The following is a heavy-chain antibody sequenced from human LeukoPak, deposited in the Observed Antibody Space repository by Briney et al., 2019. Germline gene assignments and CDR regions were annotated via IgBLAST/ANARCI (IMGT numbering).Heavy chain of an antibody. CDR3: ARARTMVRGAVGEAHY. J-gene: IGHJ4*02. D-gene: IGHD3-10*01. CDR1: GYTFTSYA. V-gene: IGHV7-4-1*02. CDR2: MNTNTGNP. Sequence: ASVKVSCKASGYTFTSYAMNWVRQAPGQGLEWMGWMNTNTGNPTYAQGFTERFVFSLDTSVSTAYLQISSLKAEDTAVYYCARARTMVRGAVGEAHYWGQGTLVTVSS.